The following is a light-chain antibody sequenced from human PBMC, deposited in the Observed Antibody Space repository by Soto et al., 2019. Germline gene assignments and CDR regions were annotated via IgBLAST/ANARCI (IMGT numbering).Light chain of an antibody. J-gene: IGKJ4*01. V-gene: IGKV3-20*01. CDR3: QQYGSSPLT. CDR2: DTS. Sequence: EIVLTQSPGTLSLSVGERVTLSCRASQSVSSYLAWYQQTPGQAPRLLIYDTSNRATGTPDRFSGSGSGTDFTLTIRRLEPEDFPVYYCQQYGSSPLTFGGGTTVEIK. CDR1: QSVSSY.